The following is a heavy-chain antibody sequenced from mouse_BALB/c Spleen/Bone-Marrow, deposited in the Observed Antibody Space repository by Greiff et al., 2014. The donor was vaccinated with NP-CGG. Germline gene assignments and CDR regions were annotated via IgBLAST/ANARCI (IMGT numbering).Heavy chain of an antibody. Sequence: EVQLQESGAELVRPGALVKLSCKGSGFNIKDYYMHWVKQRPEQGLEWIGWIDPENGYTIFDPKFQGKASITADTSSNTAYLQLSSLTSEDTAVYYSAPYYGNYGFAYWGQGTLVTVSA. V-gene: IGHV14-1*02. CDR2: IDPENGYT. D-gene: IGHD2-10*01. CDR3: APYYGNYGFAY. CDR1: GFNIKDYY. J-gene: IGHJ3*01.